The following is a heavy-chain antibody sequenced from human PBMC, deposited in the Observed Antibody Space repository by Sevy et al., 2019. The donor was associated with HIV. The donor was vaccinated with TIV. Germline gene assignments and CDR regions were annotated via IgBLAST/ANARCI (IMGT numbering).Heavy chain of an antibody. CDR2: IRSKAYGGTT. Sequence: GGSLRLSCTASGFTFGNYDMSWFRQAPGKGLEWIGFIRSKAYGGTTQYATSVKVRFTSSRVDSKSIAYLQMNSLKIEDTAVYYCTRDLRMAHNRAFDIWGQGTMVTVSS. CDR3: TRDLRMAHNRAFDI. CDR1: GFTFGNYD. J-gene: IGHJ3*02. V-gene: IGHV3-49*03.